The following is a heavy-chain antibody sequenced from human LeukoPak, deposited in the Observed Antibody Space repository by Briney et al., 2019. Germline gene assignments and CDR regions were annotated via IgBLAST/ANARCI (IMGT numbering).Heavy chain of an antibody. CDR3: ADLAYYYDSSGSHDI. D-gene: IGHD3-22*01. J-gene: IGHJ3*02. V-gene: IGHV3-66*01. CDR1: GFTVSSNY. Sequence: GGSLRLSCAASGFTVSSNYMSWVRQAPGKGLEWVSVIYSGGSTYYADSVKGRFTISRDNSKNTLYLQMNSLRAEDTAVYYCADLAYYYDSSGSHDIWGQGTMVTVSS. CDR2: IYSGGST.